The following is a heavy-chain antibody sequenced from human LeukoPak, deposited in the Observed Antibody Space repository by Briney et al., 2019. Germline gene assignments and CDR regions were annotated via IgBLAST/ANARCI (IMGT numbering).Heavy chain of an antibody. CDR3: ARKDYGGYAYYYYGLDV. CDR1: GFTFSSYE. V-gene: IGHV3-48*03. D-gene: IGHD5-12*01. Sequence: GGSLRLSCAASGFTFSSYEMNWVRQAPGKGLEWVSYLSSSGSTKYYADSVKGRFTISRDNAKNSLYLQMNSLRAEDTAVYYCARKDYGGYAYYYYGLDVWGKGTTVTVSS. CDR2: LSSSGSTK. J-gene: IGHJ6*04.